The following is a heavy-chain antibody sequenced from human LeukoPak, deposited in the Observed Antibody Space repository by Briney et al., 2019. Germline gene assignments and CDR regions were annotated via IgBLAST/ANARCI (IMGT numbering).Heavy chain of an antibody. CDR2: ISSSGST. D-gene: IGHD3-3*01. CDR1: GGSISSYY. J-gene: IGHJ4*02. Sequence: SETLSLTCTVSGGSISSYYWSWIRQPPGKGLEWIGRISSSGSTNYNPSLKSRVTMSVDTSKNQFSLKLTSVTAADTAVYYCARLYDFWSAYPPGDYWGQGTLVTVSS. CDR3: ARLYDFWSAYPPGDY. V-gene: IGHV4-4*07.